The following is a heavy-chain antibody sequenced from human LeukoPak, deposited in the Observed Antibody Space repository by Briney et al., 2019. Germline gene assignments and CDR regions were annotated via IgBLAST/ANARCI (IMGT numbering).Heavy chain of an antibody. J-gene: IGHJ4*02. V-gene: IGHV3-23*01. D-gene: IGHD3-16*02. CDR2: ISGSGGST. CDR3: AKEEGYDYVWGSYRYNYYFDY. CDR1: GFTFSSYG. Sequence: GGSLRLSCAASGFTFSSYGMSWVRQAPGKGLEWVSAISGSGGSTYYADSVKGRFTISRDNSKNTLYLQVNSLRAEDTAVYYCAKEEGYDYVWGSYRYNYYFDYWGQGTLVTVSS.